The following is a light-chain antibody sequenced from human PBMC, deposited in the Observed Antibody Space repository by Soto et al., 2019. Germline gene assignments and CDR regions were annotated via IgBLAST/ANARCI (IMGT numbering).Light chain of an antibody. V-gene: IGLV2-23*03. CDR3: CSYAGGSNV. Sequence: QSALTQPASVSGSPGQSITISCTGTSSDVGSYKFVSWYQQYPGKAPKLMFYEGSKRPSGVSDRFSGSKSGNTASLTISGLQAEDEADYFCCSYAGGSNVFGTGTKVTVL. CDR1: SSDVGSYKF. CDR2: EGS. J-gene: IGLJ1*01.